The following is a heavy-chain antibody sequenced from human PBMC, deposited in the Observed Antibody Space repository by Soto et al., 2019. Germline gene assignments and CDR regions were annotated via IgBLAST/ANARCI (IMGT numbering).Heavy chain of an antibody. CDR1: GFTFSSYA. CDR2: IGGSGGST. V-gene: IGHV3-23*01. Sequence: GGSLRLSCAASGFTFSSYAMSWVRQAPGKGLEWVSAIGGSGGSTYYADSVKGRFTISRDNSKNTLYLQMNSLRAEDTAVYYCAKVAPHCSSTSCGYFDYWGQGTLVTVSS. CDR3: AKVAPHCSSTSCGYFDY. J-gene: IGHJ4*02. D-gene: IGHD2-2*01.